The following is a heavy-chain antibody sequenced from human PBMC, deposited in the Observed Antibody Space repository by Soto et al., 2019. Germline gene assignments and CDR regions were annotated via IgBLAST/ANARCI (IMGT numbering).Heavy chain of an antibody. D-gene: IGHD2-15*01. CDR3: ARERVVAASYYFDY. CDR2: IYYSGST. V-gene: IGHV4-59*01. Sequence: QVQLQESGPGLVKPSETLSLTCTVSGGSISSYYWSWIRQPPGKGLEWVGYIYYSGSTNYNPSLKSRVTISVDTSKNQSSLKLSSVTAADTAVYYCARERVVAASYYFDYWGQGTLVTVSS. J-gene: IGHJ4*02. CDR1: GGSISSYY.